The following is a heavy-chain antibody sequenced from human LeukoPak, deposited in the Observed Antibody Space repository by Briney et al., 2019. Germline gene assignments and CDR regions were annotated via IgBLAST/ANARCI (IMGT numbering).Heavy chain of an antibody. V-gene: IGHV3-30*02. D-gene: IGHD6-13*01. J-gene: IGHJ4*02. CDR2: IWNDGSNK. CDR3: ATGIAAARGYFDY. CDR1: GFIFSVYG. Sequence: GGSLRLSCAASGFIFSVYGMHWVRQAPGKGLEWVAFIWNDGSNKYYADSVKGRFTISRDNSKNTLYLQMNSLRAEDTAVYYCATGIAAARGYFDYWGQGTLVTVSS.